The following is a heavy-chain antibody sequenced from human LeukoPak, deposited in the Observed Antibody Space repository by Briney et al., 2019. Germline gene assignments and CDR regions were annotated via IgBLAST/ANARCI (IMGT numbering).Heavy chain of an antibody. CDR2: IYPGDSDT. J-gene: IGHJ4*02. CDR3: ARLTGTQLLWFGELPYYFDY. D-gene: IGHD3-10*01. Sequence: GESLKISCKGSGYSFTSYWIGWLRQIPGKGLEWMGIIYPGDSDTRYSPSFQGQVTISADKSISTAYLQWSSLKASDTAMYYCARLTGTQLLWFGELPYYFDYWGQGTLVTVSS. CDR1: GYSFTSYW. V-gene: IGHV5-51*01.